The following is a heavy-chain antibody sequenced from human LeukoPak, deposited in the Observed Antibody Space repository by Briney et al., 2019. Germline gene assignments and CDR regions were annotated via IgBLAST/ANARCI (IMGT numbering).Heavy chain of an antibody. V-gene: IGHV1-8*01. CDR3: ARSRDSGDWD. CDR2: MDPNNGKT. CDR1: GYTFTSFD. D-gene: IGHD2-21*02. J-gene: IGHJ4*02. Sequence: ASVKVSCKASGYTFTSFDIYWVRQATGQGLEWMGWMDPNNGKTGYAQKFQGRLTMARNTPISTAYMELSSLRSEDTAVYYCARSRDSGDWDWGRGTLVTVST.